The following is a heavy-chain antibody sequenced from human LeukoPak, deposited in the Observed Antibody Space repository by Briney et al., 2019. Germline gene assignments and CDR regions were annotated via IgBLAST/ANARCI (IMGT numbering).Heavy chain of an antibody. J-gene: IGHJ4*02. V-gene: IGHV4-39*07. Sequence: PSETLSLTCTVSGGSISTSTYYWGWVRQPPGKGLEWIGSFYYSGATYYNPSLKSRVTISVDTSKNQFSLKLSSVTAADTAVYYCARDADSSGYYPYWGQGTLVTVSS. CDR2: FYYSGAT. CDR1: GGSISTSTYY. D-gene: IGHD3-22*01. CDR3: ARDADSSGYYPY.